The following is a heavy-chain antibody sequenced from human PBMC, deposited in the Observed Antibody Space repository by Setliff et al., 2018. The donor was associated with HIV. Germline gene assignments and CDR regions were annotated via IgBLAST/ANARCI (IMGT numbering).Heavy chain of an antibody. CDR1: GFTVSSNY. CDR2: IYSGGST. D-gene: IGHD5-18*01. CDR3: ARDQWGYSYGYYYYYYMDV. J-gene: IGHJ6*03. Sequence: GGSLRLSCAASGFTVSSNYMSWVRQAPGKGLEWVSVIYSGGSTYYADYVKGRFTISRDNSKNTLYIQMNSLRAEDTAVYYCARDQWGYSYGYYYYYYMDVWGKGTTVTVSS. V-gene: IGHV3-66*02.